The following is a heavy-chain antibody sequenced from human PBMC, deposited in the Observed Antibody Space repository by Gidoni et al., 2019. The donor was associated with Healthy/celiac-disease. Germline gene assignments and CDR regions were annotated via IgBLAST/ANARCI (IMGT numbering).Heavy chain of an antibody. CDR1: GFTGSSNY. J-gene: IGHJ6*02. V-gene: IGHV3-53*04. CDR2: IYCCGSS. D-gene: IGHD2-2*01. Sequence: EVQLVESGGGLVKPGGSLRLSCAASGFTGSSNYMSGVRKSPGKGLEWVSVIYCCGSSYCADALKVRFTFSRHHSKNTLYLQMNSLRAEDTAVYYCARGKLGYCSSTSCYRGAGYYGMDVWGQGTTVTVSS. CDR3: ARGKLGYCSSTSCYRGAGYYGMDV.